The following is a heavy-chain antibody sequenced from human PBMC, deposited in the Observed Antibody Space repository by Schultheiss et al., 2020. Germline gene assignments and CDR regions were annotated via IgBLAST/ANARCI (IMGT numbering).Heavy chain of an antibody. Sequence: GGSLRLSCTASGFTFGDYAMSWFRQAPGKGLEWVGFIRSKAYGGTTEYAASVKGRFTISRDNAKNSLYLQMNSLRAEDTAMYYCARRSLGGLSPFDYWGQGTLVTVSS. CDR3: ARRSLGGLSPFDY. CDR1: GFTFGDYA. J-gene: IGHJ4*02. V-gene: IGHV3-49*03. D-gene: IGHD2-8*02. CDR2: IRSKAYGGTT.